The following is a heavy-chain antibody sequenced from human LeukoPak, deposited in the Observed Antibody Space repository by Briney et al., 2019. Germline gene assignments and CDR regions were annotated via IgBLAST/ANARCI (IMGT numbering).Heavy chain of an antibody. J-gene: IGHJ4*02. V-gene: IGHV4-59*08. CDR3: ARSSPFFDY. CDR1: GGSISSYY. D-gene: IGHD2-2*01. CDR2: IYYSGST. Sequence: SETLSLTCTVSGGSISSYYWSWIRQPPGKGLEWIGYIYYSGSTNYNPSLKSRVTISVDTSKNQFSLKLSSVTAADTAVYYCARSSPFFDYWGQGTLVTVSS.